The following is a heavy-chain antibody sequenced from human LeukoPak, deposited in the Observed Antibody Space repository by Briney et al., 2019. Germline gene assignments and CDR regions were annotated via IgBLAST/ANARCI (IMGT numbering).Heavy chain of an antibody. J-gene: IGHJ4*02. CDR1: GYTFTSYG. CDR2: IGAYNGNT. Sequence: ASVKVSCKASGYTFTSYGISWVRQAPGQGLEWMGWIGAYNGNTNYAQKLQGRVTMTTDTSTSTAYMGLRSLRSDDTAVYYCARAQYSSSWPKFDYWGQGTLVTVSS. CDR3: ARAQYSSSWPKFDY. D-gene: IGHD6-13*01. V-gene: IGHV1-18*01.